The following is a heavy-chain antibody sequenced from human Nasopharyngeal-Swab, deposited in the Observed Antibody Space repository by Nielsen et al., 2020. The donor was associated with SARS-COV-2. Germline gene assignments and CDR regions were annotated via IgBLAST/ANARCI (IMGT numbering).Heavy chain of an antibody. CDR1: GGSISSYY. V-gene: IGHV4-59*01. D-gene: IGHD6-13*01. CDR3: ARISIAAAGPYYYGMDV. J-gene: IGHJ6*02. Sequence: SETLSPNCTVSGGSISSYYWSWIREPPGKGLEWIGYIYYSGSTNYNPSLKSRVTISVDTSKNQFSLKLSSVTAADTAVYYCARISIAAAGPYYYGMDVWGQGTTVTVSS. CDR2: IYYSGST.